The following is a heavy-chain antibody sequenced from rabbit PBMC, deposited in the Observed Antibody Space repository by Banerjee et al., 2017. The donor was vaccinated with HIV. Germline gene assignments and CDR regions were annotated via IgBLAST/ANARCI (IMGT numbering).Heavy chain of an antibody. CDR1: GFSFSSSDC. CDR3: ARDAGASFSSYGMDL. V-gene: IGHV1S40*01. Sequence: QSLEESGGGLVQPEASLTLTCTASGFSFSSSDCICWVRQAPGKGLEWISCIAGSSSGFSYSAAWATGRFTISKTSSTTVTLQMASLTVADTAAYFCARDAGASFSSYGMDLWGQGTLVTVS. D-gene: IGHD4-2*01. CDR2: IAGSSSGFS. J-gene: IGHJ6*01.